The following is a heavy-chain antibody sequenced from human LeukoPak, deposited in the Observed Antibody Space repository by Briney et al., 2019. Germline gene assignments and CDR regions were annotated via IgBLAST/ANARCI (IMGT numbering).Heavy chain of an antibody. CDR2: INPNSGGT. V-gene: IGHV1-2*02. Sequence: GASVKVSCKASGYTFTGYYTHWVRQVPGQGLEWMGWINPNSGGTNYAQKFQGRVTMTRDTSISTAYMELSRLRSDDTAVYYCARGEYYDSSGYYYGSPSFWFDPWGQGTLVTVSS. J-gene: IGHJ5*02. D-gene: IGHD3-22*01. CDR1: GYTFTGYY. CDR3: ARGEYYDSSGYYYGSPSFWFDP.